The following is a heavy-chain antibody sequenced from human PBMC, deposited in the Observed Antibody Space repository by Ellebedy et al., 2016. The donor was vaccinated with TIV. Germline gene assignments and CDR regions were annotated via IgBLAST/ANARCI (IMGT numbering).Heavy chain of an antibody. Sequence: PGGSLRLSCSASGFTFSDYAMHWVRQVPGKGLEYVSVISGNGGSAYYADSVKGRFTISRDNSKNTLFLQMSSLSTQDTAVYYCVKDRSAWYGRPFLDLWGLGTLVTVSS. D-gene: IGHD6-19*01. V-gene: IGHV3-64D*06. CDR2: ISGNGGSA. CDR3: VKDRSAWYGRPFLDL. CDR1: GFTFSDYA. J-gene: IGHJ2*01.